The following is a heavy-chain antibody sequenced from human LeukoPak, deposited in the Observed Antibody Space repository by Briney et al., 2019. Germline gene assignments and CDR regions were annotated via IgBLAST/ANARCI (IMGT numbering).Heavy chain of an antibody. CDR1: GFTFSSYW. Sequence: GGSLRLSCAASGFTFSSYWMHWVRQAPGKGLVWVSRINSDGSSTSYADSVKGRFTISRDNAKNTLYLQMNSLRAEDTAVYYCARVYYHYYGMDVWGQGTTVTVSS. V-gene: IGHV3-74*01. J-gene: IGHJ6*02. CDR2: INSDGSST. CDR3: ARVYYHYYGMDV.